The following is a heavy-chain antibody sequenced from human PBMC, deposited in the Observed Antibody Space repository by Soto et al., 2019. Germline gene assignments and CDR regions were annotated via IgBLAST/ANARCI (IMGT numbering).Heavy chain of an antibody. Sequence: PGESLKISCKGSGYGFMSYWISWVRQMPGKGLEWMGRISPSDSNINYSPSFQGHVTISADMSISTAYLQWSSLKASDTAMYYCARCYYDFWSGSDWGQGTLVTVSS. D-gene: IGHD3-3*01. CDR2: ISPSDSNI. V-gene: IGHV5-10-1*01. CDR1: GYGFMSYW. J-gene: IGHJ4*02. CDR3: ARCYYDFWSGSD.